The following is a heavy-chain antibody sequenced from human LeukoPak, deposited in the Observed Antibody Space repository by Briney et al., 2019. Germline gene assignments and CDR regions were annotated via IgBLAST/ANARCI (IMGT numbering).Heavy chain of an antibody. CDR2: INHSGST. J-gene: IGHJ6*02. CDR3: ARGGSYYTNYYYGMDV. CDR1: GGSFSGYH. V-gene: IGHV4-34*01. D-gene: IGHD1-26*01. Sequence: SETLSLTCGVYGGSFSGYHWSWIRQPPGKGLEWIGEINHSGSTNYNPSLKSRVTISVDTSKNQFSLKLSSVTAADTAVYYCARGGSYYTNYYYGMDVWGQGTTVTVSS.